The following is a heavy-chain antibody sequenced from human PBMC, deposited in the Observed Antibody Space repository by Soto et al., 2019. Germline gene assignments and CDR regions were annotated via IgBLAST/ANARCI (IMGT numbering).Heavy chain of an antibody. V-gene: IGHV1-69*13. CDR2: IIPIFGTA. CDR3: AQLTRVGMGGYYYGMDG. CDR1: GGTFSSYA. Sequence: GASVQVSCKASGGTFSSYAISWVRQAPGQGLEWMGGIIPIFGTANYAQKFQGRVTITADESTSTAYMELSSLRSEDTAVYYCAQLTRVGMGGYYYGMDGRGQGTTVTV. D-gene: IGHD3-3*01. J-gene: IGHJ6*02.